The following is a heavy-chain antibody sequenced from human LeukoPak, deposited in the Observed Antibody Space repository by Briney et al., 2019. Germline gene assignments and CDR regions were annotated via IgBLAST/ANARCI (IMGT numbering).Heavy chain of an antibody. V-gene: IGHV4-34*01. D-gene: IGHD5-18*01. Sequence: PSETLSLTCAVYGGSFSGYYWSWIRQPPGKGLGWIGEINHSGSTNYNPSLKSRVTISVDTSKNQFSLKLSSVTAADTAVYYCARAGIQLWYEPFDYWGQGTLVTVSS. J-gene: IGHJ4*02. CDR2: INHSGST. CDR1: GGSFSGYY. CDR3: ARAGIQLWYEPFDY.